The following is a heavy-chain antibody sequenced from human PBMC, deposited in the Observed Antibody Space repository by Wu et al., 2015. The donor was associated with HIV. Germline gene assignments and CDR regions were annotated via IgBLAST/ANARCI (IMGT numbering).Heavy chain of an antibody. CDR2: FIPISNKA. D-gene: IGHD2-21*01. CDR1: GGTFSSYA. V-gene: IGHV1-69*12. CDR3: ARDLLWGEDF. J-gene: IGHJ4*02. Sequence: QVQLVQSGAEVKKPGSSVRVSCKASGGTFSSYAFSWVRQAPGQGLEWMGGFIPISNKADYAQKFQGRITITADESTRTIYMVLTGLRSEDTAIYFCARDLLWGEDFWGQGTLVTVSS.